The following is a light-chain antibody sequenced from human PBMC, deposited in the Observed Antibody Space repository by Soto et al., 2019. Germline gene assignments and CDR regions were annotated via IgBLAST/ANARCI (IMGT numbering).Light chain of an antibody. CDR2: EAS. V-gene: IGKV3-11*01. J-gene: IGKJ3*01. Sequence: EIVLTQSPATLSLSPGDRVTLSCRASQSVSSYLTWYQQKPGQAPRLLIYEASKRATGIPARFSGSGSGTDFTLTISSLETEDFAVYFCQQYSRWPRETFGPGTKVDSK. CDR1: QSVSSY. CDR3: QQYSRWPRET.